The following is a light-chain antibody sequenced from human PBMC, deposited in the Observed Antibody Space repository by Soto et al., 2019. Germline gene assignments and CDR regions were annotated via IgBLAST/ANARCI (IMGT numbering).Light chain of an antibody. CDR2: LGS. V-gene: IGKV2-28*01. Sequence: DIVMTQSPLSLPVTPGEPASISCRSSQSLLHSNGYNYLDWYLQKPGQYPKLLIYLGSNRASGGPDRFSGSGSGTDFTLKISRVEAEDVGVYYCMQALQTPFSFGPGTKVDIK. CDR1: QSLLHSNGYNY. J-gene: IGKJ3*01. CDR3: MQALQTPFS.